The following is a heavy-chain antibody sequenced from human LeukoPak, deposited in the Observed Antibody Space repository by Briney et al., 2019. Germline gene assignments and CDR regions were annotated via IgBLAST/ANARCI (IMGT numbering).Heavy chain of an antibody. CDR3: ARRNYYGSGSYYLDY. D-gene: IGHD3-10*01. Sequence: SGTLSLTCAVSSGSISSSNWWSWVRQPPGKGLEWTGEIYHSGSTNYNPSLKSRVTISVDKSKNQFSLKLSSVTAADTAVYYCARRNYYGSGSYYLDYWGQGTLVTVSS. CDR2: IYHSGST. CDR1: SGSISSSNW. J-gene: IGHJ4*02. V-gene: IGHV4-4*02.